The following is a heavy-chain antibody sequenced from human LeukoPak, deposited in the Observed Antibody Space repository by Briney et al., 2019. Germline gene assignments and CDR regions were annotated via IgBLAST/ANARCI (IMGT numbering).Heavy chain of an antibody. CDR3: AKDSTEFYFEY. CDR2: ISGSGGST. V-gene: IGHV3-23*01. Sequence: GGSLRLSCAASGFTFSSYAMSWVRQAPGKGLEWVSAISGSGGSTYYADSVRGRFTISRDNSNNTLYLQMNSLRAEDTALYYCAKDSTEFYFEYWGQGTLVTVSS. D-gene: IGHD1-1*01. J-gene: IGHJ4*02. CDR1: GFTFSSYA.